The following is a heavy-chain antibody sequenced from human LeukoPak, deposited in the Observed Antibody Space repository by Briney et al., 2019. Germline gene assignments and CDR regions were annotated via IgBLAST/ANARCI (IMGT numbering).Heavy chain of an antibody. CDR1: GGSISSYY. J-gene: IGHJ5*02. D-gene: IGHD2-2*01. V-gene: IGHV4-59*01. Sequence: PSETLSLTCTVSGGSISSYYWSWIRQPPGKGLEWIGYIYYSGSTNYNPSLKSRVTISVDTPKNQFSLKLSSVTAADTAVYYCARDRPAANWFDPWGQGTLVTVSS. CDR2: IYYSGST. CDR3: ARDRPAANWFDP.